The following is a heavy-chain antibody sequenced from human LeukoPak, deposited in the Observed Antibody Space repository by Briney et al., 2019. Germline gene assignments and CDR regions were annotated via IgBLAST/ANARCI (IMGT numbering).Heavy chain of an antibody. CDR2: INPSGGST. D-gene: IGHD2-15*01. Sequence: GASVKVSCKASGYTFTSYYMHWVRQAPGQGLEWMGIINPSGGSTSYAQKFQGRVTMTRDTSTSTVYMELSSLRSEDTAVYYCARVGCSGGSCHTAGYYFDHWGQGTLVTVSS. V-gene: IGHV1-46*03. CDR3: ARVGCSGGSCHTAGYYFDH. J-gene: IGHJ4*02. CDR1: GYTFTSYY.